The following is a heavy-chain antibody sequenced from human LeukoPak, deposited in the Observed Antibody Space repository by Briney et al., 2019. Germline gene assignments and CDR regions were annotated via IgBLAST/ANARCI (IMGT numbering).Heavy chain of an antibody. V-gene: IGHV4-39*07. CDR2: IYYGGST. CDR3: AREHDRGYSYGF. CDR1: GGSISSSGYY. Sequence: SETLSLTCTVSGGSISSSGYYWDWIRQPPGKGLEWIGNIYYGGSTYYNPSLKSRVTISVDKSKNQFSLKLTSVTAADTAVYYCAREHDRGYSYGFWGQGTLVTVSS. J-gene: IGHJ4*02. D-gene: IGHD5-18*01.